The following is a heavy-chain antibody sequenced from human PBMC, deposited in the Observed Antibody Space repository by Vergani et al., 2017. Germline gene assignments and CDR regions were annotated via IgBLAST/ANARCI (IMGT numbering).Heavy chain of an antibody. D-gene: IGHD2-21*02. CDR2: VNHGGST. CDR3: ARLMMTARGWVRWFDP. V-gene: IGHV4-34*01. Sequence: QVQLQEWGAGLLKTSETLSLTCGVSGGSFSDYYWSWIRQAPGMGLEWIGEVNHGGSTNYNPSLKSRVSISVDTSKNQFSLKLSSVTAADTAVYYCARLMMTARGWVRWFDPWGQGTLVTVSS. CDR1: GGSFSDYY. J-gene: IGHJ5*02.